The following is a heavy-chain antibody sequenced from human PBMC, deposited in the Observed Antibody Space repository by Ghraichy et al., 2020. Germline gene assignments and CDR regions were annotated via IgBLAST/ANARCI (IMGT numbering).Heavy chain of an antibody. Sequence: ASVKVSCKASGYTFTSYGISWVRQAPGQGLEWMGWTSAYNDDTNYAQKFRGRVTMTTDTSTNTAYMEVRSLRSDDTAVSYCARDWDGIDDCFDPWGQGTLVTVSS. D-gene: IGHD1-26*01. V-gene: IGHV1-18*04. CDR3: ARDWDGIDDCFDP. CDR1: GYTFTSYG. CDR2: TSAYNDDT. J-gene: IGHJ5*02.